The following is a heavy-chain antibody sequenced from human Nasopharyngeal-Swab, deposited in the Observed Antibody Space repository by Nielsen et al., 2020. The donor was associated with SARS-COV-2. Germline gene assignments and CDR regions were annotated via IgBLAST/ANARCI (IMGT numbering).Heavy chain of an antibody. CDR1: GFTFSNYW. V-gene: IGHV3-7*03. J-gene: IGHJ4*02. CDR3: ARTLVLRYFDWSPYFDY. D-gene: IGHD3-9*01. Sequence: GGSLRLSCIASGFTFSNYWMNWVRQAPGKGLEWVATIKEDGSEKYYVDSVKGRFTISRDNARKSLYLQMNSLRAEDTAVYYCARTLVLRYFDWSPYFDYWGQGTLVTVSS. CDR2: IKEDGSEK.